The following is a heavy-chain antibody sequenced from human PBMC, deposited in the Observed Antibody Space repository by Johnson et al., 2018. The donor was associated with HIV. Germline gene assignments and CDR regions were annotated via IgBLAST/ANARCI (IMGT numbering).Heavy chain of an antibody. CDR1: GSSEFTFSDYP. CDR2: ISDDGSNK. CDR3: ARVFVIADDAFDI. Sequence: QVQLVESGGGVVQPGRSLRLSCAASGSSEFTFSDYPMHWVRQAPGKGLEWVTLISDDGSNKYYADSVTGRFTISRDNAKNSLYLQMNSLRAEDTAVYYCARVFVIADDAFDIWGQGTMVTVSS. V-gene: IGHV3-30-3*01. D-gene: IGHD2/OR15-2a*01. J-gene: IGHJ3*02.